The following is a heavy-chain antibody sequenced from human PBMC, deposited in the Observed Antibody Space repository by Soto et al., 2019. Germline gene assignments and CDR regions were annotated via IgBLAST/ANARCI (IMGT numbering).Heavy chain of an antibody. V-gene: IGHV4-38-2*01. D-gene: IGHD3-22*01. CDR3: AGLKYYYDSSGYPFFPYYFDY. CDR2: IYHSGST. Sequence: PSETLSLTCAVSGYSISSGYYWGWIRQPPGKGLEWIGSIYHSGSTYYNPSLKSRVTISVDTSKNQFSLKLSSVTAADTAVYYCAGLKYYYDSSGYPFFPYYFDYWGQGTLVTVSS. CDR1: GYSISSGYY. J-gene: IGHJ4*02.